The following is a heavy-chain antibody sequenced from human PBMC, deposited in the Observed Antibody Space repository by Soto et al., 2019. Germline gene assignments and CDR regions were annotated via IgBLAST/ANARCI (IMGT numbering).Heavy chain of an antibody. J-gene: IGHJ4*02. CDR2: MYSGGAT. CDR3: ARDLTPVVRGALGY. CDR1: GFTVSGNY. V-gene: IGHV3-66*01. D-gene: IGHD3-10*01. Sequence: EVQLVESGGGLVQPGGSLRLSCAASGFTVSGNYMSWVRQAPGKGLEWVSVMYSGGATYYADSVKGRFTISRDNSKNTLYLQMTALRADDTAVYYCARDLTPVVRGALGYWGQGTQVTVSS.